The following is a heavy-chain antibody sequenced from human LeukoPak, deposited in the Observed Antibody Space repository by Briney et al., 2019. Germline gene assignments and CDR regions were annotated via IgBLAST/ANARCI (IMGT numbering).Heavy chain of an antibody. D-gene: IGHD3-22*01. Sequence: GESLKISCKGSGYSFTSYWIGWVRQMPGKGLEWMGIIYPGDSDTRYSPSFQGQVTISADKSISTAYLQWSSLKASDTAMYYCARQSSEYYYDSSGYFDYWGQGTLVTVSS. CDR3: ARQSSEYYYDSSGYFDY. J-gene: IGHJ4*02. V-gene: IGHV5-51*01. CDR2: IYPGDSDT. CDR1: GYSFTSYW.